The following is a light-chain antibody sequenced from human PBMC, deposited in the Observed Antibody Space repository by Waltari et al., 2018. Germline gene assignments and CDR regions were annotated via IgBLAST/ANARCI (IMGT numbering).Light chain of an antibody. CDR1: QSIMSW. J-gene: IGKJ2*01. CDR3: QQYNTDYT. CDR2: KAS. Sequence: DVQMTQSPSTLSASVGDTVSITCRASQSIMSWLAWYQQKAGKAPKVLISKASTLESGVPSRFSGIESGTEFTLTISNLQPDDFATYYCQQYNTDYTFGQGTILEIK. V-gene: IGKV1-5*03.